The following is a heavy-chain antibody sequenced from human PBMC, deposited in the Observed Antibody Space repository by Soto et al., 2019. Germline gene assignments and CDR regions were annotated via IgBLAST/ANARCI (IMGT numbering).Heavy chain of an antibody. J-gene: IGHJ4*02. V-gene: IGHV2-5*02. CDR2: IYWDDDK. CDR3: AHSHFKYYDILTGYGYFDY. D-gene: IGHD3-9*01. Sequence: SGPTLVKPTQTLTLTCTFSGFSLSTSGVGVGWIRQPPGKALEWLALIYWDDDKRYSPSLKSRLTITKDTSKNQVVLTMTNMDPVDTATYYCAHSHFKYYDILTGYGYFDYWGQGTLVTVSS. CDR1: GFSLSTSGVG.